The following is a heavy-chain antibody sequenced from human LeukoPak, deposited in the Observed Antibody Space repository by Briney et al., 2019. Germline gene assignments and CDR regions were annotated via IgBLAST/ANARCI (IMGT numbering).Heavy chain of an antibody. CDR1: GGSISSYY. D-gene: IGHD6-13*01. Sequence: PSETLSLTCTVSGGSISSYYWSWIRQPPGKGLEWIGYIYYSGSTNYNPSLKSRVTISIDTSRNQFSLTLSSVTAADTAIYYCARDLAAGSLDFWGQGILVTVSS. CDR3: ARDLAAGSLDF. CDR2: IYYSGST. J-gene: IGHJ4*02. V-gene: IGHV4-59*01.